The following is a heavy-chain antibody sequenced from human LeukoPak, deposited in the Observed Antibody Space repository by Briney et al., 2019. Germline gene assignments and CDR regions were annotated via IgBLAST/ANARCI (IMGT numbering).Heavy chain of an antibody. V-gene: IGHV3-33*08. J-gene: IGHJ4*02. D-gene: IGHD4/OR15-4a*01. CDR3: ARRAGAYSHPYDY. Sequence: GGSLRLFCAASGFTLSSYGMHWVRQAPGKGLEWVAFIRYDGSNKYYADSVKGRFTISRDNSKNTLYLQMNSLRAEDTAVYYCARRAGAYSHPYDYWGQGTLVTVSS. CDR2: IRYDGSNK. CDR1: GFTLSSYG.